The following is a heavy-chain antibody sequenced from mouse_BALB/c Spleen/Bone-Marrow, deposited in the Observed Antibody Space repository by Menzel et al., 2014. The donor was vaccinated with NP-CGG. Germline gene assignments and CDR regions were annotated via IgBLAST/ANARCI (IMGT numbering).Heavy chain of an antibody. CDR3: ARREDGYYYYAMDY. J-gene: IGHJ4*01. D-gene: IGHD2-3*01. CDR1: GYAFTNYL. CDR2: INSGSGGP. Sequence: QVQLQQSGAELVRPGTSVKVSCKASGYAFTNYLIEWVKQRPGQGLEWIGVINSGSGGPNYNEKFKGKATLTADKSSSTAYMQLSSLTSDDSAVYFCARREDGYYYYAMDYWGQGTSVTVSS. V-gene: IGHV1-54*03.